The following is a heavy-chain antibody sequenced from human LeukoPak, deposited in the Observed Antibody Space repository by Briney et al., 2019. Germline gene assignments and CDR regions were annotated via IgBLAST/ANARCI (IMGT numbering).Heavy chain of an antibody. Sequence: PGGSLRLSCEASGFTFYDYAMYWVRHPPGKGLEWVAGISWSSGNIGYAESMKDRFTISRDNVKNSLYLQMNSLRAEDTALYFCARDAWRRVFYYGMDVWGQGTTVAVAS. V-gene: IGHV3-9*01. CDR2: ISWSSGNI. D-gene: IGHD5-12*01. CDR3: ARDAWRRVFYYGMDV. CDR1: GFTFYDYA. J-gene: IGHJ6*02.